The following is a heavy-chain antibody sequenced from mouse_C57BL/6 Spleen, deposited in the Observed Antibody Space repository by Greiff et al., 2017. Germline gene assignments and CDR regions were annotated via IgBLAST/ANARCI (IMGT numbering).Heavy chain of an antibody. CDR1: GYTFTSYW. Sequence: VKLQQPGAELVRPGSSVKLSCKASGYTFTSYWMHWVKQRPIQGLEWIGNIDPSDSETHYNQKFKDKATLTVDKSSSTAYMQLSSLTSEDSAVYYCARGYYGNLYWYFDVWGTGTTVTVSS. J-gene: IGHJ1*03. V-gene: IGHV1-52*01. CDR2: IDPSDSET. CDR3: ARGYYGNLYWYFDV. D-gene: IGHD2-1*01.